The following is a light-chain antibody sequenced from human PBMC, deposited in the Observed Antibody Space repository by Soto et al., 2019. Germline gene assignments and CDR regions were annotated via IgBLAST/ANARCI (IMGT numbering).Light chain of an antibody. V-gene: IGKV1-39*01. J-gene: IGKJ4*01. CDR3: QQSYSTPHT. CDR1: QSISSY. Sequence: IQMTQSPSSLSASVGDRATITCRASQSISSYLNWYQQKPGKAPKLXIYAASSLPSGVPSRFSGSGAGTDFTRTISSLQHEDFATYYCQQSYSTPHTFGGGTKVDIK. CDR2: AAS.